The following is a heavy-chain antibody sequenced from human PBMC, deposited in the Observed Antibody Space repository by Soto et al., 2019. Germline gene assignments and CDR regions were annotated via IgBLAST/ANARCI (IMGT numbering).Heavy chain of an antibody. Sequence: GGSLRLSCAASGFTFSSYAMSWVRQAPGKGLEWVSAISGSGGSTYYADSVKGRFTISRDNSKNTLYLQMNSLRAEDTAVYYCAKDPLIVVVPAARPEGGYNCFDPWGQEPWSPSPQ. CDR3: AKDPLIVVVPAARPEGGYNCFDP. D-gene: IGHD2-2*02. V-gene: IGHV3-23*01. CDR1: GFTFSSYA. CDR2: ISGSGGST. J-gene: IGHJ5*02.